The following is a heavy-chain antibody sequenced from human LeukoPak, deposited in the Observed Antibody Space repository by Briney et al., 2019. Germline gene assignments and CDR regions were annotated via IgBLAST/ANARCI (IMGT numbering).Heavy chain of an antibody. Sequence: ASVKVSRKASGYTFTSNGISWVRQAPGQGLEWMGWISAYNGNTNYAQKLQGRVTMTTDTSTSTAYMELRSLRSDDTAVYYCARNIVVDYFDYWGQGTLVTVSS. CDR1: GYTFTSNG. J-gene: IGHJ4*02. V-gene: IGHV1-18*01. CDR3: ARNIVVDYFDY. D-gene: IGHD2-15*01. CDR2: ISAYNGNT.